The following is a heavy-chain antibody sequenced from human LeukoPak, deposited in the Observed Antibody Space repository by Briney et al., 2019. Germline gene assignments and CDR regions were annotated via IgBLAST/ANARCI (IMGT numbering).Heavy chain of an antibody. CDR3: AKDGYGVSVGGLNY. CDR2: ISGSGGST. V-gene: IGHV3-23*01. D-gene: IGHD2-8*01. CDR1: GFTFDDYG. Sequence: PGGSLRLSCAASGFTFDDYGMSWVRQAPGKGLEWVSAISGSGGSTYYADSVKGRFTISRDNSKNTLYLQMNSLRAEDTAVYYCAKDGYGVSVGGLNYWGQGTLVTVSS. J-gene: IGHJ4*02.